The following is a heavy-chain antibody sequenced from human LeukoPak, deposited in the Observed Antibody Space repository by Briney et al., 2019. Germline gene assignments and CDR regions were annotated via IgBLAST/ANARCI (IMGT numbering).Heavy chain of an antibody. V-gene: IGHV3-23*01. CDR2: ISDSGGGT. CDR1: GFTFNTYS. Sequence: GGSLRLSCAASGFTFNTYSMNWARPAPGKGLEWVSTISDSGGGTYYADSVKGRFTISRDNPKNTLYLQMNSLRADDTAVYYCDGADFWGQGTLVTVSS. CDR3: DGADF. J-gene: IGHJ4*02.